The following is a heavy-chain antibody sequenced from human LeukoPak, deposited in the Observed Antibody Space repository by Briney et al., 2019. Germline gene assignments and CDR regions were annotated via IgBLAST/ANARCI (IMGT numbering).Heavy chain of an antibody. V-gene: IGHV1-18*01. CDR1: GYTFTSYG. J-gene: IGHJ4*02. CDR3: ARAGRRQQLVPYDY. CDR2: ISAYNGNT. Sequence: ASVKVSCKASGYTFTSYGISWVRQAPGQGLEGMGWISAYNGNTNYAQKLQGRVTMTTDTSTSTAYMELRSLRSDDTAVYYCARAGRRQQLVPYDYWGQGTLVTVSS. D-gene: IGHD6-13*01.